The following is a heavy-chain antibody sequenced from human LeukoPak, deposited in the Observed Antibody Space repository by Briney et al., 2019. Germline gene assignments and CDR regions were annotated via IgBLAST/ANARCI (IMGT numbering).Heavy chain of an antibody. Sequence: SETLSLTCTVSGGSISNNRYYWAWIRQPPGAGLEWIGSILYSGTTFYNPSLKTRLTISVDTSKNQFSLRLNSTTAADTAVYYCARRLISATIDSWGQGILVTVSS. D-gene: IGHD2-15*01. CDR2: ILYSGTT. J-gene: IGHJ4*02. CDR3: ARRLISATIDS. V-gene: IGHV4-39*01. CDR1: GGSISNNRYY.